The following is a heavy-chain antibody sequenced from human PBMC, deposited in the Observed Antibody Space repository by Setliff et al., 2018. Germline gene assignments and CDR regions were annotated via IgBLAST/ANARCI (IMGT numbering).Heavy chain of an antibody. V-gene: IGHV4-61*02. CDR3: ARNWRDSGYDY. CDR1: GDSITSGSVY. D-gene: IGHD5-12*01. J-gene: IGHJ4*02. CDR2: IFPTGTT. Sequence: SETLSLTCTVSGDSITSGSVYWSWIRQPAGKGLEWIGRIFPTGTTNYNPDLKSRVTMSVDTSKKRFSLMLRSVTAADTAIYYCARNWRDSGYDYWGQGIVVTVSS.